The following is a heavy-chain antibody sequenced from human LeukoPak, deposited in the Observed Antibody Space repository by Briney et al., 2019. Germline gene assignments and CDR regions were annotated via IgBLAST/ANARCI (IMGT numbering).Heavy chain of an antibody. D-gene: IGHD1-26*01. Sequence: GGSLTLSCAASGFTFSSYWMHWVRQSPGGGLVWVSGMTTDGTNTSIADSAKGRFTISRDNAKNTVYLQMNSLRPEDTAVYYCARGSGNYYFDHWGQGTLVTVSS. J-gene: IGHJ4*02. CDR2: MTTDGTNT. V-gene: IGHV3-74*01. CDR3: ARGSGNYYFDH. CDR1: GFTFSSYW.